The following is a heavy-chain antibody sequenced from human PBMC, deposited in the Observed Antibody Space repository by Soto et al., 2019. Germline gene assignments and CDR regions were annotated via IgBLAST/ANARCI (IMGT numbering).Heavy chain of an antibody. J-gene: IGHJ6*02. CDR1: GYTLTELS. CDR3: ATSRHSNYYYYYGMDV. D-gene: IGHD4-4*01. Sequence: ASVKVSCKVSGYTLTELSMHWVRQAPGKGLEWMGGFDPEDGETIYAQKFQGRVTMTEDTSTDTAHMELSSLRSEDTAVYYCATSRHSNYYYYYGMDVWGQGTTVTVSS. CDR2: FDPEDGET. V-gene: IGHV1-24*01.